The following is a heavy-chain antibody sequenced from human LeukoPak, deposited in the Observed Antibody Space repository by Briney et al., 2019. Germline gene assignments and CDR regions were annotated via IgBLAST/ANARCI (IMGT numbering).Heavy chain of an antibody. CDR2: ISSSGSYI. D-gene: IGHD1-26*01. Sequence: GGSLRLSCAASGFTFSSYSMNWVRQAPGKGLEWVSSISSSGSYIYYADSVKGRFTISRDNAKNSLYLQMNSLRAEDTAVYYCARAQGRGFDYWGQGTLVTVSS. J-gene: IGHJ4*02. CDR1: GFTFSSYS. CDR3: ARAQGRGFDY. V-gene: IGHV3-21*01.